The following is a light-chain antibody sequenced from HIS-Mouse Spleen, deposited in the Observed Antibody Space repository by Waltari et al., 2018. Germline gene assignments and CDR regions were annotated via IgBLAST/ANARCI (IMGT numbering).Light chain of an antibody. CDR2: RDS. J-gene: IGLJ2*01. CDR3: QVWDSSTVV. V-gene: IGLV3-9*01. CDR1: NIGSKN. Sequence: SYELTQPLSVSVALGQTARITCGGNNIGSKNVHWYQQKPGQAPVLVSYRDSNRPSGIPGRCSGSNSGNTATLTISRAQAGDEADYYCQVWDSSTVVFGGGTKLTVL.